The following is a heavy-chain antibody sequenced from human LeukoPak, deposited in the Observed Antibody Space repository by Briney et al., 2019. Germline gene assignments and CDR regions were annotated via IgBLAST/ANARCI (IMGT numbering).Heavy chain of an antibody. CDR3: ARDIVVVPAAYSLGMDV. CDR2: INPSGGST. J-gene: IGHJ6*04. D-gene: IGHD2-2*01. Sequence: ASVKVSCKASGYTFTSYYMHRVRQAPGQGLEWMGIINPSGGSTSYAQKFQGRVTMTRDTSTSTVYMELSSLRSEDTAAYYCARDIVVVPAAYSLGMDVWGKGTTVTVSS. V-gene: IGHV1-46*01. CDR1: GYTFTSYY.